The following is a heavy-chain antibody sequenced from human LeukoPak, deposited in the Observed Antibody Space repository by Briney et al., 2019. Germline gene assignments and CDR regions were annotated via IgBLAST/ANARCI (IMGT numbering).Heavy chain of an antibody. CDR2: ISGRGGST. Sequence: GGSLRLSCAASGFTFSCYAMSWVRRAPGKGLEWVSAISGRGGSTYYADSVKGRFTISRDNSKNTLYLQMNSLRAEDTAVYYCAKKEAYYYGSGSDYFDYWGQGTLVTVSS. V-gene: IGHV3-23*01. J-gene: IGHJ4*02. CDR1: GFTFSCYA. CDR3: AKKEAYYYGSGSDYFDY. D-gene: IGHD3-10*01.